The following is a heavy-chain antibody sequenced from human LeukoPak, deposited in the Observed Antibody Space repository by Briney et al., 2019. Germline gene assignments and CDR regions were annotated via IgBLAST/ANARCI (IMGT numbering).Heavy chain of an antibody. CDR2: ISYDGGNK. V-gene: IGHV3-30*04. CDR3: ARKDYSDSSGFVIGY. D-gene: IGHD3-22*01. Sequence: GRSLRLSCAASGFTFSSYTMHWVRQAPGKGLEWVAVISYDGGNKYYADSVKGRFTISRDDSRNTPYLQMDSLRAEDTAVYYCARKDYSDSSGFVIGYWGQGTLVTVSS. CDR1: GFTFSSYT. J-gene: IGHJ4*02.